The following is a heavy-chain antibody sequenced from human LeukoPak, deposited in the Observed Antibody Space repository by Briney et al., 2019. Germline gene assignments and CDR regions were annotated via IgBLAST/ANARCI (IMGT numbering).Heavy chain of an antibody. V-gene: IGHV1-8*01. D-gene: IGHD6-13*01. CDR1: GYTFTSYD. CDR3: ARAGARQIAAVGY. CDR2: MNPNSGNT. J-gene: IGHJ4*02. Sequence: VASVKVSCKASGYTFTSYDINWVRQATGQGLEWMGWMNPNSGNTGYAQKFQGRVTMTRNTSISTAYMELSSLRSEDTAVYYRARAGARQIAAVGYWGQGTLVTVSS.